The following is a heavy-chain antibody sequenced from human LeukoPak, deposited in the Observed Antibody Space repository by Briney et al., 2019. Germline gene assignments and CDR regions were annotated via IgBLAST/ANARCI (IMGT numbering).Heavy chain of an antibody. D-gene: IGHD3-22*01. CDR2: ISSGSSYI. V-gene: IGHV3-21*06. CDR3: ARSFYDSSGYANFDY. J-gene: IGHJ4*02. Sequence: PGGSLRLSCAVSGYTFSTYSMNWARQAPGKGLEWVSFISSGSSYIYYADSVKGRFTISRDNAKNSLYLQMNSLRAGDTAVYFCARSFYDSSGYANFDYWGQGALVTVSS. CDR1: GYTFSTYS.